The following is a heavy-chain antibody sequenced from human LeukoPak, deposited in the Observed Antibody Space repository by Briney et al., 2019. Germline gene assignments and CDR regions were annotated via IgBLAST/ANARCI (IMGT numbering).Heavy chain of an antibody. J-gene: IGHJ4*02. CDR1: GGSFSGYY. Sequence: SETLSLTCAVYGGSFSGYYWSWIRQPPGKGLEWIGEINHSGSTNYNPSPKSRLTISVDTSKNQFSLLLSSVTAADTAVYYCARGGGRWLQFPYFDYWGQGTLVTVSS. V-gene: IGHV4-34*01. CDR3: ARGGGRWLQFPYFDY. CDR2: INHSGST. D-gene: IGHD5-24*01.